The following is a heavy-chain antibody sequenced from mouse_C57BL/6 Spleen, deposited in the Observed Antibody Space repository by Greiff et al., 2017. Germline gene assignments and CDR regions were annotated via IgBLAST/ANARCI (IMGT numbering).Heavy chain of an antibody. CDR3: AREGKKLGGY. D-gene: IGHD4-1*01. Sequence: QVQLQQPGAELVKPGASVKLSCKASGYTFTSYWMQWVKQRPGQGLEWIGEIDPSDSYTNYNQKFKGKATLTVDTSSSTAYMQLSSLTSEDSAVYYCAREGKKLGGYWGQGTTLTVSS. CDR2: IDPSDSYT. J-gene: IGHJ2*01. CDR1: GYTFTSYW. V-gene: IGHV1-50*01.